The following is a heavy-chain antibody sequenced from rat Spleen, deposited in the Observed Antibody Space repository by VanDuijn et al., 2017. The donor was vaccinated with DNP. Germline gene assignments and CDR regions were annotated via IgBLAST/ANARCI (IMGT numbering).Heavy chain of an antibody. CDR2: ISTSGGST. CDR3: ARHGDNNYGFAY. V-gene: IGHV5-25*01. D-gene: IGHD1-10*01. CDR1: GFTFSNYD. Sequence: EVQLVESGGGLVQPGRSLKLSCAASGFTFSNYDMAWVRQAPTKGLEWVASISTSGGSTYYRDSVKGRFTVSRDNAKSTLYLQMDSLRSEDTATYYCARHGDNNYGFAYWGQGTLVTVSS. J-gene: IGHJ3*01.